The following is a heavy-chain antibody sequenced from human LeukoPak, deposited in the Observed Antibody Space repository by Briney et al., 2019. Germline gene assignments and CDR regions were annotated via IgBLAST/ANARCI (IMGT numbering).Heavy chain of an antibody. CDR2: IKPDGGEK. CDR1: GFVFSASY. Sequence: GGSLRLSCAASGFVFSASYMSWVRKAPGKGLEWVATIKPDGGEKYHVDSVSGRFTISRDNTNDSLFLQMNSLRVDDTAVYYCVRGGTYWTVSWGQGTLVNVS. J-gene: IGHJ5*01. CDR3: VRGGTYWTVS. V-gene: IGHV3-7*01.